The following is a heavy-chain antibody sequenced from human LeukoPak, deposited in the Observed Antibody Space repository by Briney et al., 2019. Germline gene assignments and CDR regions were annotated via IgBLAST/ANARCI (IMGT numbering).Heavy chain of an antibody. CDR2: IKQDGSEK. J-gene: IGHJ3*02. V-gene: IGHV3-7*01. CDR1: GFTFSSYW. D-gene: IGHD5-12*01. Sequence: PGGSLRLSCAASGFTFSSYWMSWVRQAPGKGLEWVANIKQDGSEKFYVDSVKGRCTISRDNAKNTVFLQMNSLRVEDTAVYYCAKGGYGHGFDIWGQGTMVTVSS. CDR3: AKGGYGHGFDI.